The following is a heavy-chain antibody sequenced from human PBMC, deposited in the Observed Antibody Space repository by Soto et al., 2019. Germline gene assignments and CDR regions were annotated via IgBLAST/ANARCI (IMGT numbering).Heavy chain of an antibody. Sequence: RGSLRLSCGASGFAFSSYAMSWVRQAPGAWREWVSAISGRGGSTYYADSVKGRFTISRDNSKNTLYLQMNSLRAEDTAVYYCARDRYSGYDRATAIYYYYGMDVWGQGTTVTVSS. CDR1: GFAFSSYA. J-gene: IGHJ6*02. CDR2: ISGRGGST. V-gene: IGHV3-23*01. CDR3: ARDRYSGYDRATAIYYYYGMDV. D-gene: IGHD5-12*01.